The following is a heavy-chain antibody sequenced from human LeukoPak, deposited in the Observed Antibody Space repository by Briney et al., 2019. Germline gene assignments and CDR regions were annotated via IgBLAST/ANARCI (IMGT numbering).Heavy chain of an antibody. D-gene: IGHD3-22*01. CDR2: IYYSGST. CDR1: GGSFSGYY. J-gene: IGHJ4*02. Sequence: SQTLSLTCAVYGGSFSGYYWSWIRQPPGKGLEWIGYIYYSGSTNYNPSLKSRVTISVDTSKNQFSLKLSSVTAADTAVYYCARSGYDSSGYPDYWGQGTLVTVSS. V-gene: IGHV4-59*01. CDR3: ARSGYDSSGYPDY.